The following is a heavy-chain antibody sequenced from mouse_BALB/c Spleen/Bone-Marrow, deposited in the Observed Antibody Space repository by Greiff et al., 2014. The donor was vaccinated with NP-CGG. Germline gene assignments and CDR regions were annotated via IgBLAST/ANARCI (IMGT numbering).Heavy chain of an antibody. V-gene: IGHV5-17*02. J-gene: IGHJ2*01. CDR3: ARERTGFDY. CDR1: GFTFSYCG. Sequence: EVMLVESGGGLVQPGGSRKLSCAASGFTFSYCGMHWVRQAPEKGLEWVAYISSGSSIIYYADTVKGRFTISRDNPKNTLFLQMTSLRSEDTAMYYCARERTGFDYWGQGTTLTVSS. D-gene: IGHD4-1*01. CDR2: ISSGSSII.